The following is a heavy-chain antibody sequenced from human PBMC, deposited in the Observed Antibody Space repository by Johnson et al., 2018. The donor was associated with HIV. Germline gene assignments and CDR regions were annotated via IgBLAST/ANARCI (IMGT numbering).Heavy chain of an antibody. V-gene: IGHV3-23*04. J-gene: IGHJ3*02. D-gene: IGHD2-15*01. Sequence: VQLVESGGGLVQPGGSLRLSCAASGFTFSSYVMSWVRQAPGKGLEWVSGIGVSGDSTYYADSVKGRFTISRDNSKNTLYLQLNSLTAEDTAVYYCARAGIVFDIWGQGTMVTVSS. CDR2: IGVSGDST. CDR3: ARAGIVFDI. CDR1: GFTFSSYV.